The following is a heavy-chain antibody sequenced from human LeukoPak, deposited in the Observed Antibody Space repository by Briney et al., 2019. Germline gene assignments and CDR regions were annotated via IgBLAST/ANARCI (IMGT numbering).Heavy chain of an antibody. V-gene: IGHV3-74*01. CDR1: GFTFSSYW. Sequence: GGSLRPSCAASGFTFSSYWMHWVRQAPGKGLVWVSRINSDGSSTSYADSVKGRFTISRDNARNTLYLQMNSLSTDDTAVYYCVRGYLGPDYWGQGTLVTVTS. D-gene: IGHD3-9*01. J-gene: IGHJ4*02. CDR2: INSDGSST. CDR3: VRGYLGPDY.